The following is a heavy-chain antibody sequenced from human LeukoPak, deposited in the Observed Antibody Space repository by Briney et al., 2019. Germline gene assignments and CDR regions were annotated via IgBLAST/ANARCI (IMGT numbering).Heavy chain of an antibody. D-gene: IGHD6-19*01. CDR2: IYPGDSDT. CDR1: GYNFATYW. J-gene: IGHJ4*02. Sequence: GESLKISCKGSGYNFATYWIGWVRQMPGKGLEWMGIIYPGDSDTRYSPSFQGQVTISADKSISTAYLQWSSLKASDTAMYYCARYSSGWYLAGGFDYWGQGTLVTVSS. CDR3: ARYSSGWYLAGGFDY. V-gene: IGHV5-51*01.